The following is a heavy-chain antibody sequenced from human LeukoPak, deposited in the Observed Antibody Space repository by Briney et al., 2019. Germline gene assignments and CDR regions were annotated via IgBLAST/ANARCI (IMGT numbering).Heavy chain of an antibody. D-gene: IGHD6-13*01. Sequence: GASVKVSCKASGYTFTGYYMHWVRQAPGQGLEWMGRINPNSGGTNYAQKFQGRVTMTRDTSISTADMELSRLRSDDTAVYDCARGEQLSSDYWGQGTLVTVSS. V-gene: IGHV1-2*06. J-gene: IGHJ4*02. CDR3: ARGEQLSSDY. CDR2: INPNSGGT. CDR1: GYTFTGYY.